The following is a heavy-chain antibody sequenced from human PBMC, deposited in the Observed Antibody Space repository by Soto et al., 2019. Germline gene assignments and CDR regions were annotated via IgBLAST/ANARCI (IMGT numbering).Heavy chain of an antibody. V-gene: IGHV3-7*05. Sequence: EVQLVESGGGLVQPGGSLRLSCAASGFTFSSYWMSWVRQAPGKGLEWVANINQDGSEKYYGDSVKGRFTISRDNAENSLYVQMNSLRAEDTAVYYCARGILQRTYRKSWYGLFDYWGQGTLVTVSS. CDR1: GFTFSSYW. CDR3: ARGILQRTYRKSWYGLFDY. D-gene: IGHD6-13*01. CDR2: INQDGSEK. J-gene: IGHJ4*02.